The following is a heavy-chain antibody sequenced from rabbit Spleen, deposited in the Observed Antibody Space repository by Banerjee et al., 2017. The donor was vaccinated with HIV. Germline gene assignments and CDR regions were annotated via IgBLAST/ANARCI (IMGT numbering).Heavy chain of an antibody. D-gene: IGHD8-1*01. J-gene: IGHJ4*01. CDR1: GFSFSSSYY. CDR3: ARSDRSSYWGFNL. Sequence: QSLEESGGDLVKPEGSLTLTCTASGFSFSSSYYMCWVRQAPGKGLEWIACIYGGSSVSTYYASWAKGRFTISKTSSTTVTLQMTSLTAADTATYSCARSDRSSYWGFNLWGQGTLVTVS. CDR2: IYGGSSVST. V-gene: IGHV1S40*01.